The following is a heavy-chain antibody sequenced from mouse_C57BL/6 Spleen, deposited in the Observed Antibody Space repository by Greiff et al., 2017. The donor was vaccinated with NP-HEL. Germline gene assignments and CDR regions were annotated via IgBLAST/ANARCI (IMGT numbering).Heavy chain of an antibody. CDR1: GYTFTDYN. D-gene: IGHD4-1*01. Sequence: VQLQQSGPELVKPGASVKIPCKASGYTFTDYNMDWVKQSHGKSLEWIGDINPNNGGTIYSQKFKGKATLTVDKSSSTAYMELRSLTSEDTAVYYCARFGTGIYFDYWGQGTTLTVSS. CDR2: INPNNGGT. V-gene: IGHV1-18*01. J-gene: IGHJ2*01. CDR3: ARFGTGIYFDY.